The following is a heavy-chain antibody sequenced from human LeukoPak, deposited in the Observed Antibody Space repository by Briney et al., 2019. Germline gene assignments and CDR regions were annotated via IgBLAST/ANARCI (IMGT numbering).Heavy chain of an antibody. Sequence: PSETLSLTCTVSGASMSNSFWSWIRQPAGKGLEWIGRIYSSGRTNYNPSLKSRVTLSIDTSNNQFSLKLTSVTAADTVLYYCARAPAGCGGTCSFDYWGQGTLVTVSS. CDR2: IYSSGRT. CDR1: GASMSNSF. V-gene: IGHV4-4*07. J-gene: IGHJ4*02. D-gene: IGHD2-15*01. CDR3: ARAPAGCGGTCSFDY.